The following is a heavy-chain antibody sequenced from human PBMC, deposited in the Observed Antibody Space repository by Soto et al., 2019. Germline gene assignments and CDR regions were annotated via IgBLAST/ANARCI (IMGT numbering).Heavy chain of an antibody. Sequence: GGSLRLSCVASGFTFSSHTMHWVRQAPGKGLEWVTFIYPDGNGKHYAESVKGRFTTSRDNSKNTLYLQMNSLRAEDTAVYYCASHPGLLLFGPEGALDIRGQRTMVTVSS. CDR3: ASHPGLLLFGPEGALDI. CDR2: IYPDGNGK. J-gene: IGHJ3*02. V-gene: IGHV3-30-3*01. CDR1: GFTFSSHT. D-gene: IGHD3-10*01.